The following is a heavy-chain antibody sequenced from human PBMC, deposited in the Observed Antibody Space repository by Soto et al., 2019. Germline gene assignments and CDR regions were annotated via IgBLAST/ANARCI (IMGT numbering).Heavy chain of an antibody. D-gene: IGHD1-7*01. CDR2: ISSSSSYI. V-gene: IGHV3-21*01. CDR1: GFTFSSFS. J-gene: IGHJ4*02. Sequence: PGGSLRLSCAASGFTFSSFSMDWVRQAPGKGLEWVSSISSSSSYIYYADSVKGRFSISRDNAKNSLSLQMNSLRAGDTAVYYCARGRNFFVDWGQGTMVTVSS. CDR3: ARGRNFFVD.